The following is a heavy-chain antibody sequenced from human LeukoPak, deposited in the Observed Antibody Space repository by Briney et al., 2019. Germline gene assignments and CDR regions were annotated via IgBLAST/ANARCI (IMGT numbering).Heavy chain of an antibody. CDR1: GGSITSYY. J-gene: IGHJ4*02. CDR3: ATTRVGFSYFDY. CDR2: IYTSGST. D-gene: IGHD1-26*01. Sequence: SETLSLTCTVSGGSITSYYWSWIRQPAGKGLEWIGRIYTSGSTNYNPSLKSRVTISVDKSKNQFSLKLSSVTAADTAVYYCATTRVGFSYFDYWGQGTLVTVSS. V-gene: IGHV4-4*07.